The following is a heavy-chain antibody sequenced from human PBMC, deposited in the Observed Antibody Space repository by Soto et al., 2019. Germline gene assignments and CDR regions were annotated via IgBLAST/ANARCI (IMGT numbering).Heavy chain of an antibody. CDR3: ARGEGITAFGVYGFDV. J-gene: IGHJ6*02. CDR1: GYRFTSHW. Sequence: EGQLVQSGAEVKKPGESLRISCKGSGYRFTSHWISWRRQMPGKGLEWIGRTDPSDSFTQYNPSFQGHVTISGDKSLSTAYLQWSSLKASDTAIYYCARGEGITAFGVYGFDVWGQGASVTVSS. CDR2: TDPSDSFT. V-gene: IGHV5-10-1*01. D-gene: IGHD3-3*01.